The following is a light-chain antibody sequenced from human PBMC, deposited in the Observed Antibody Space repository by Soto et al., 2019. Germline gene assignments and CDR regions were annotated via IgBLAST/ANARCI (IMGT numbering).Light chain of an antibody. Sequence: EIVLTQSPSTLSLCPGERATLSCKTSQSRGGNFLAWYQHKPGQAPRLLIYASSNRATGIPDRFSGSASGTDFTLTINSLQSEDFAVYYCQQYGSSLITFGQGTRLEIK. CDR2: ASS. V-gene: IGKV3-20*01. CDR1: QSRGGNF. J-gene: IGKJ5*01. CDR3: QQYGSSLIT.